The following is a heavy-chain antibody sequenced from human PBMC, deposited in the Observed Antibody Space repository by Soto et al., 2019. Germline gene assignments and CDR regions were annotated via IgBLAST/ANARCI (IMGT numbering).Heavy chain of an antibody. CDR2: IYYSGST. D-gene: IGHD3-3*01. CDR3: ARVWVEGYYDFWSGYRGYGMDV. J-gene: IGHJ6*02. Sequence: SETLSLTCTVSGGSISSYYWSWIRQPPGKGLEWIGYIYYSGSTNYNPSLKSRVTISVDTSKNQFSLKLSSVTAADTAVYYCARVWVEGYYDFWSGYRGYGMDVWGQGTTVTVSS. CDR1: GGSISSYY. V-gene: IGHV4-59*01.